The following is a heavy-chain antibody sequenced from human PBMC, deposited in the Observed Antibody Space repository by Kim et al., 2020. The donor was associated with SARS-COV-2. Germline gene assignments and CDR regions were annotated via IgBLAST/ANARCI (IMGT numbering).Heavy chain of an antibody. D-gene: IGHD3-22*01. CDR2: IYYSGST. Sequence: SETLSLTCTVSGGSISSSSYYWGWIRQPPGKGLEWIGSIYYSGSTYYNPSLKSRVTISVDTSKNQFSLKLSSVTAADTAVYYCARHAVIPYNLGGISSGYYYFDYWGQGTLVTVSS. J-gene: IGHJ4*02. CDR3: ARHAVIPYNLGGISSGYYYFDY. CDR1: GGSISSSSYY. V-gene: IGHV4-39*01.